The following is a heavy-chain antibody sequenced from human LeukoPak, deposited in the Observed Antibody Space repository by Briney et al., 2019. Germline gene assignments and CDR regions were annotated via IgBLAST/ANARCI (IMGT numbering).Heavy chain of an antibody. CDR2: INHSGST. V-gene: IGHV4-34*01. CDR3: ARGPPDDSSGYCPLGY. CDR1: GGSFSGYY. Sequence: PWETLSLTCAVYGGSFSGYYCSWIRQPPGKGLEWVGEINHSGSTNYNPSLKSRVTISVDTSKNQFSLKLSSVTAADTAVYYCARGPPDDSSGYCPLGYWGQGSLVTVSS. D-gene: IGHD3-22*01. J-gene: IGHJ4*02.